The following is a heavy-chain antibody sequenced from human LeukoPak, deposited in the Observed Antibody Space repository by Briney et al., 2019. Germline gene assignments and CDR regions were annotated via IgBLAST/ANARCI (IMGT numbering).Heavy chain of an antibody. Sequence: ASVKVSCKASGYTFTSYDINWVRQATGQGLEWMGWMNPNSGNTGYAQKFQDRVTITRNTSISTAYMELSSLRSEDTAVYYCASWTSGWTNDAFDIWGQGTMVTVS. J-gene: IGHJ3*02. V-gene: IGHV1-8*03. CDR2: MNPNSGNT. CDR1: GYTFTSYD. CDR3: ASWTSGWTNDAFDI. D-gene: IGHD6-19*01.